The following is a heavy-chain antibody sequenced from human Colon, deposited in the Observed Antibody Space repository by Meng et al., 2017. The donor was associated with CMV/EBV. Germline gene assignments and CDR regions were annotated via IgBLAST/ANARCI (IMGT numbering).Heavy chain of an antibody. CDR1: GHSIINTNYD. CDR3: ARRDRRFLEWLFDS. V-gene: IGHV4-39*01. Sequence: GHSIINTNYDWGWIRQPPGKGLEWIGSIYRSGSTYDNPSLRSRVTLSVDTSKNQFSLRLSSVTAADAAVYYCARRDRRFLEWLFDSWGQGILVTVSS. CDR2: IYRSGST. J-gene: IGHJ4*02. D-gene: IGHD3-3*01.